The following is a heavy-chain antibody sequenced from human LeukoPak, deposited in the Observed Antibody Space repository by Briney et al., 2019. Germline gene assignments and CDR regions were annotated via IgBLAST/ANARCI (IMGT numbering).Heavy chain of an antibody. CDR3: AKGVLLIGIFDY. Sequence: PGGSLRLSCAASGFTFSSYAMSWVRQAPGKGLEWVSAISGSGGSTYYADSVKGRFTISRDNSKNTLYLQMNSLGAEDTAVYYCAKGVLLIGIFDYWGQGTLVTVSS. J-gene: IGHJ4*02. CDR1: GFTFSSYA. V-gene: IGHV3-23*01. D-gene: IGHD2-15*01. CDR2: ISGSGGST.